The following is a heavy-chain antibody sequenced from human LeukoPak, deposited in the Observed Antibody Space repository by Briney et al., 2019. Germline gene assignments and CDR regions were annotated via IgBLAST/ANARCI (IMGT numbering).Heavy chain of an antibody. J-gene: IGHJ4*02. V-gene: IGHV3-23*01. CDR2: ISDSGGST. CDR3: AKRGVVIRVILVGFHKEAYYFES. D-gene: IGHD3/OR15-3a*01. Sequence: GGSLRLSCAISGITLSNNGMSWVRQAPGKGLEWVAGISDSGGSTNYADSVKGRFTISRDNPKNTLYLQMNSLRAEDTAVYFCAKRGVVIRVILVGFHKEAYYFESWGQGALVTVSS. CDR1: GITLSNNG.